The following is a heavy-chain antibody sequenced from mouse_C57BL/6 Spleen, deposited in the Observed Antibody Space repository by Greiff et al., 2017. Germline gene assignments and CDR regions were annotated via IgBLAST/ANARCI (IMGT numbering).Heavy chain of an antibody. D-gene: IGHD1-1*01. CDR2: INPYNGGT. CDR3: ARGSYGSSPYYAMDH. J-gene: IGHJ4*01. CDR1: GYTFTDYY. V-gene: IGHV1-19*01. Sequence: EVQLQQSGPVLVKPGASVKMSCKASGYTFTDYYMNWVKQSHGKSLEWIGVINPYNGGTSYNQKFKGKATLTVDKSSSTAYMELNSLTSEDSAVYYCARGSYGSSPYYAMDHWGQGTSVTVSS.